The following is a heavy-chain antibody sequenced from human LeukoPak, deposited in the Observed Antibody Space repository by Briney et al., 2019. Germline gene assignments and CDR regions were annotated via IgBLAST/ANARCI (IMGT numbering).Heavy chain of an antibody. CDR3: ARRGYTYGTIDY. V-gene: IGHV4-34*01. J-gene: IGHJ4*02. D-gene: IGHD5-18*01. CDR1: GGSFSGYY. CDR2: INHSGST. Sequence: PSETLSLTCAVYGGSFSGYYWSWIRQPPGKGLEWIGEINHSGSTNYNPSLKSRVTISVDTSKKQFSLKLTSVTAADTAVYYCARRGYTYGTIDYWGQGTLVAVSS.